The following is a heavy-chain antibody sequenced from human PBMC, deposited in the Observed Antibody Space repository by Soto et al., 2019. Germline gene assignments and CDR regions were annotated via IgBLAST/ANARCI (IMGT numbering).Heavy chain of an antibody. J-gene: IGHJ5*02. CDR3: AVRNCSSTSCYDLANWFDP. D-gene: IGHD2-2*01. CDR1: GYTFTSYG. V-gene: IGHV1-69*04. CDR2: ISPILGIA. Sequence: SVKVSCKASGYTFTSYGISWVRQAPGQGLEWMGRISPILGIANYAQKFQGRVTITADKSTSTAYMELSSLRSEDTAVYYCAVRNCSSTSCYDLANWFDPWGQGTLVTVSS.